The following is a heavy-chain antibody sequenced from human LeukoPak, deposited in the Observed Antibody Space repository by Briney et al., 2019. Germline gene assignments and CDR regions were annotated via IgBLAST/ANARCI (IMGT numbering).Heavy chain of an antibody. CDR3: ARDYYGSVSFDY. V-gene: IGHV1-2*02. D-gene: IGHD3-10*01. CDR1: GYTFTGYD. Sequence: GASVKVSCKASGYTFTGYDMHWVRQAPGQGLEWMGWINPNSGGTNYAQKFQGRVTMTRDTSISTAYMELSRLRSDDTAVYYCARDYYGSVSFDYWGQGTLVTVSS. J-gene: IGHJ4*02. CDR2: INPNSGGT.